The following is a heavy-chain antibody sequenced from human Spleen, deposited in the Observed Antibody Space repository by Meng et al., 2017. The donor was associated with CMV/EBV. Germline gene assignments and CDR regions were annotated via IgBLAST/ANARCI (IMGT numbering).Heavy chain of an antibody. Sequence: SVKVSCKASGGTFSSYAINWVRQAPGQGLEWMGGIIPFPRTANYAQRFQGRVTITTDESASTVYMELGSLRSEDTAVYYCARDYDFWNGFYLHGMGVWGQGTTVTVSS. D-gene: IGHD3-3*01. J-gene: IGHJ6*02. V-gene: IGHV1-69*05. CDR3: ARDYDFWNGFYLHGMGV. CDR1: GGTFSSYA. CDR2: IIPFPRTA.